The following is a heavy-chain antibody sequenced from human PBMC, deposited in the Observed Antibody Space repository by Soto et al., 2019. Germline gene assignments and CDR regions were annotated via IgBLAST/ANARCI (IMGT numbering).Heavy chain of an antibody. J-gene: IGHJ6*02. Sequence: QLQLVDSGGGLVKPGGSLRLSCAASGFPFSDYYMHWLRQAPEKGLEWLSFISGSSNTIYYADAVKGRFTISRDNAKNSLYLQMNNLRPDDTAVYYCAREGMAAPSGGLDVWGHGTTVTVSS. CDR3: AREGMAAPSGGLDV. CDR1: GFPFSDYY. D-gene: IGHD6-6*01. V-gene: IGHV3-11*01. CDR2: ISGSSNTI.